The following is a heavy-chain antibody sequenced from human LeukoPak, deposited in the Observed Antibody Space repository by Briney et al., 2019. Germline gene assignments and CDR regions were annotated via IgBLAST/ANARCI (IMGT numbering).Heavy chain of an antibody. CDR3: ARGIARYCSSTSCYQNDAFDI. D-gene: IGHD2-2*01. CDR2: ISYSSGSI. J-gene: IGHJ3*02. CDR1: GFTFDEYA. V-gene: IGHV3-9*01. Sequence: GGSLRLSCAASGFTFDEYAMHWVRQAPGKGLEWVSGISYSSGSIGYVDPVKGRFTISRDNAKNSLYLQMNSLRAEDTAVYYCARGIARYCSSTSCYQNDAFDIWGQGTMVTVSS.